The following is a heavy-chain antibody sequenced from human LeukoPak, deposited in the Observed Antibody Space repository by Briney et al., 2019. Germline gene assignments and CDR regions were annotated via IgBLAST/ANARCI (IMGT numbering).Heavy chain of an antibody. CDR2: IYYSGST. D-gene: IGHD2-15*01. CDR1: GGSISSYY. CDR3: ARSVEGYCSGGSCYSYYYYMDV. J-gene: IGHJ6*03. V-gene: IGHV4-59*01. Sequence: PSETLSLTCTVSGGSISSYYWSWIRQPPGKGLEWIGYIYYSGSTNYNPSLKSRVTISVDTSKNQFSLKLSAVTAADTAVYYCARSVEGYCSGGSCYSYYYYMDVWGKGTTVTVSS.